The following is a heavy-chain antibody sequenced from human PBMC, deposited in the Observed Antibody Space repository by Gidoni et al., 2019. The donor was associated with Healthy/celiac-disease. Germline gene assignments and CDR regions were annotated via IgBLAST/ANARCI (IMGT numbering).Heavy chain of an antibody. CDR1: GGSISSSSYY. D-gene: IGHD6-19*01. V-gene: IGHV4-39*01. CDR2: IYYRGST. Sequence: QLQLQESCTGLVKPSETLSLTCTVSGGSISSSSYYCGWIRQPPGKGMEWIGSIYYRGSTYYNPALKSRVTISVDTSKNQCSLKLSSVTAADTAVYYCASTDSSGWYGYSSDPWGQGTLVTVSS. CDR3: ASTDSSGWYGYSSDP. J-gene: IGHJ5*02.